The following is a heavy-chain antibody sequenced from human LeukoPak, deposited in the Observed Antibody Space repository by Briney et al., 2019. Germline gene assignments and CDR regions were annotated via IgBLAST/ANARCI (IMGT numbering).Heavy chain of an antibody. J-gene: IGHJ4*02. D-gene: IGHD1-26*01. CDR2: ISWNRGSI. CDR1: GFTFNDYA. CDR3: AKGSGSYYRYSFDY. V-gene: IGHV3-9*01. Sequence: GRSLRLSCATAGFTFNDYAMHWVRQGPGKGLEWISGISWNRGSIGYADSVKGRFTISRDNGKNSLYLQMNSLRPEDTALYHCAKGSGSYYRYSFDYWGQGTLVTVSS.